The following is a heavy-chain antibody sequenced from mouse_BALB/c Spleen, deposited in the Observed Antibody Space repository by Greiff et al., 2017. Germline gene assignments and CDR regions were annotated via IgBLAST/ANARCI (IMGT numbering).Heavy chain of an antibody. Sequence: EVKLVESGGGLVQPGGSRKLSCAASGFTFSSFGMHWVRQAPEKGLEWVAYISSGSSTIYYADTVKGRFTISRDNPKNTLFLQMTSLRSEDTAMYYCARGGGYYAAWFAYWGQGTLVTVSA. J-gene: IGHJ3*01. CDR1: GFTFSSFG. D-gene: IGHD2-3*01. CDR3: ARGGGYYAAWFAY. V-gene: IGHV5-17*02. CDR2: ISSGSSTI.